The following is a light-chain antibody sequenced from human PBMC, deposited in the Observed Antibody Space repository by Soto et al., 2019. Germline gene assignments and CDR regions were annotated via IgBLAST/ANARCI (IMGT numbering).Light chain of an antibody. V-gene: IGLV2-14*01. CDR2: DVS. J-gene: IGLJ2*01. CDR3: SSYTSSSTVV. Sequence: QSVLTQPASVSGSPGQSITISCTGTSSDVGGYNYVSWYQQHPGKAPKLMIYDVSNRPSGVSNRFSGSKSGNTASLTIPGIPAEDEADYYCSSYTSSSTVVFGGGTKVTVL. CDR1: SSDVGGYNY.